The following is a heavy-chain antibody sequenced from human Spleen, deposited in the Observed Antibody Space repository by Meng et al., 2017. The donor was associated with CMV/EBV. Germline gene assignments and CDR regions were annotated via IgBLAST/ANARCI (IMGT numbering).Heavy chain of an antibody. Sequence: GESLKISCAASGFTFSAYTIHWVRQAPGKGLEWVALISYDGSDKYYADSVKGRFTISRDNSRNTLYLQMNSLRPEDTALYDCVRDRGWFDPWGQGTLVTVSS. CDR2: ISYDGSDK. CDR3: VRDRGWFDP. V-gene: IGHV3-30*04. D-gene: IGHD3-10*01. CDR1: GFTFSAYT. J-gene: IGHJ5*02.